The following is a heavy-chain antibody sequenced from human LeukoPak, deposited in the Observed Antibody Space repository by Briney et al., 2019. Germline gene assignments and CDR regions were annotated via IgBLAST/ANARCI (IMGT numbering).Heavy chain of an antibody. D-gene: IGHD2-8*01. V-gene: IGHV1-18*01. CDR1: GYTFTSYG. CDR3: ARFTSYYIHCTNGVCYRDYFDY. J-gene: IGHJ4*02. CDR2: ISAYKGYT. Sequence: ASVKVSCKASGYTFTSYGISWVRQAPGQGLEWKGWISAYKGYTNYAQKLQGRVTMTADTSTSTAYMELRSLRSDDTAVYYCARFTSYYIHCTNGVCYRDYFDYWGQGTLVTVSS.